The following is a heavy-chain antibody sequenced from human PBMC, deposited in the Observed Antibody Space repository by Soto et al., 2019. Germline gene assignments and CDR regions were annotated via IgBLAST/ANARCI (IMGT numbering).Heavy chain of an antibody. Sequence: KQSQTLSLTCAISGDRVSSNSAAWNWIRQSPSRGLEWLGRTYYRSKWYNDYAVSVKSRITINPDTSKNQFSLQLNSVTPEDTAVYYCAGNSGYDLKYYYGMDVWGQGTTVTVSS. CDR1: GDRVSSNSAA. CDR2: TYYRSKWYN. V-gene: IGHV6-1*01. J-gene: IGHJ6*02. CDR3: AGNSGYDLKYYYGMDV. D-gene: IGHD5-12*01.